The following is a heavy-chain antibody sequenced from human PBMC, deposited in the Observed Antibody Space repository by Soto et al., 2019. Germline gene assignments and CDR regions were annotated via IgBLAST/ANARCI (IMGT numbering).Heavy chain of an antibody. Sequence: LQLQESGSGLVKPSQTLSLPCAVSGGSISSGGYSWSWIRQPPGKGLAWIGYIYHSGSTYYNPSLKSRVTISVDRSKNQFSLKLSSVTAADTAVYYCARARCLPNYYYYGMDVWGQGTTVTVSS. CDR2: IYHSGST. CDR1: GGSISSGGYS. CDR3: ARARCLPNYYYYGMDV. J-gene: IGHJ6*02. V-gene: IGHV4-30-2*01. D-gene: IGHD2-8*01.